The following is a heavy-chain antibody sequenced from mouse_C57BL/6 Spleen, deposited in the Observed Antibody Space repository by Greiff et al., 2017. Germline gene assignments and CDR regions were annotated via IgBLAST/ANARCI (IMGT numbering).Heavy chain of an antibody. CDR3: ARAGGPVIDSSGAGLAY. V-gene: IGHV1-50*01. CDR2: IDPSDSYT. J-gene: IGHJ3*01. D-gene: IGHD3-2*02. Sequence: QVQLQQPGAELVKPGASVKLSCKASGYTFTSYWMQWVKQRPGQGLEWIGKIDPSDSYTNYNQKFKDKAKLTVDTSSSTAYMQRSSLTSEDSAVYYCARAGGPVIDSSGAGLAYWGQGTLVTVSA. CDR1: GYTFTSYW.